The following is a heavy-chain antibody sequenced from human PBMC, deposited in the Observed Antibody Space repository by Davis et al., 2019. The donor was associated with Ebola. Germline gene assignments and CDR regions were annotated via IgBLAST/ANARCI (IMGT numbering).Heavy chain of an antibody. CDR3: ARGYGDYIWYFDL. J-gene: IGHJ2*01. CDR1: GFTFSSYG. Sequence: GESLKISCAASGFTFSSYGMHWVRQAPGKGLEWVAVIWYDGSNKYYADSVKGRFTISRDNSKNTLYLQMNSLRAEDTAVYYCARGYGDYIWYFDLWGRGTLVTVSS. CDR2: IWYDGSNK. V-gene: IGHV3-33*01. D-gene: IGHD4-17*01.